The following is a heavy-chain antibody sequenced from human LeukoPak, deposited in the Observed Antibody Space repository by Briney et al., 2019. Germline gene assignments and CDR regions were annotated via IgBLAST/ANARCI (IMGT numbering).Heavy chain of an antibody. CDR1: GFIFSSYW. CDR2: IQQDGSEK. J-gene: IGHJ2*01. V-gene: IGHV3-7*01. D-gene: IGHD4-23*01. CDR3: SGGNLYWYFDL. Sequence: PGGSLRLSCAASGFIFSSYWMSWVRQAPGKVLEWVANIQQDGSEKYYVDSVKGRLTISRDNAKNSLYLQINSLRAEDTAVYYCSGGNLYWYFDLWGRGTLVTVSS.